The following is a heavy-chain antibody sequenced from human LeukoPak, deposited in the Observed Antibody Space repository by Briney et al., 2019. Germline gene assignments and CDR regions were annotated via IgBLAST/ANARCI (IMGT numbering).Heavy chain of an antibody. D-gene: IGHD1-26*01. CDR1: GFTFISYW. J-gene: IGHJ4*01. V-gene: IGHV3-74*03. CDR2: INPDGRTI. Sequence: GGALRLSCAASGFTFISYWMHWVRQAPGKRLVWVSRINPDGRTITYADSVVGRITISRDNAKNTLYLQMNSLRDEDTAVYYCARVAVGRYDFDYWGRGTLVTVSS. CDR3: ARVAVGRYDFDY.